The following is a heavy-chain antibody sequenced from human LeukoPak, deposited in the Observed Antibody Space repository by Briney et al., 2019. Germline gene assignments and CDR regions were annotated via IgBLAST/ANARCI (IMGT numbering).Heavy chain of an antibody. CDR1: GFTFRSYW. J-gene: IGHJ3*02. D-gene: IGHD5-12*01. CDR3: VRDAGYSGYMINDM. CDR2: INQDGSET. Sequence: PGGSLRLSCAASGFTFRSYWMSWVRQAPGKGLEWVANINQDGSETYYVDSVKGRFTISGDNTKTSLYLQMNSLGADDTALYYCVRDAGYSGYMINDMWGQGTMVTVSS. V-gene: IGHV3-7*01.